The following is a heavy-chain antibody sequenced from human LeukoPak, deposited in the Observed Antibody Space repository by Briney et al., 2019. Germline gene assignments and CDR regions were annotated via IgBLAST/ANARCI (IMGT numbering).Heavy chain of an antibody. CDR2: IYYSGST. CDR3: ARRRAYYDILTGYYSRGPIGY. V-gene: IGHV4-39*07. CDR1: GGSISSSSYY. D-gene: IGHD3-9*01. J-gene: IGHJ4*02. Sequence: SETLSLTCTVSGGSISSSSYYWGWIRQPPGKGLEWIGSIYYSGSTYYNPSLKSRVTISVDTSKNQFSLKLSSVTAADTAVYYCARRRAYYDILTGYYSRGPIGYWGQGTLVTVSS.